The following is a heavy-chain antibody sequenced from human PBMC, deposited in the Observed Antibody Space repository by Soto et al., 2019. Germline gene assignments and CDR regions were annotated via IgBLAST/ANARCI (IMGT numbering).Heavy chain of an antibody. CDR1: VYIFTIYY. CDR2: INPSDGST. CDR3: AKDRPYCGGDCPTINYYYGMDF. V-gene: IGHV1-46*01. J-gene: IGHJ6*02. Sequence: SVTGTCKASVYIFTIYYMLWVRQAPGQGLELMGVINPSDGSTSYAQKFQGRVTVTRDTSTSTVYMELSSLRSEDTAVYYCAKDRPYCGGDCPTINYYYGMDFWGQGATVTVSS. D-gene: IGHD2-21*02.